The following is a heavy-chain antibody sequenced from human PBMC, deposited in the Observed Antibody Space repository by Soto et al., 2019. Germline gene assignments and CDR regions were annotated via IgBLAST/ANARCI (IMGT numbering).Heavy chain of an antibody. V-gene: IGHV4-34*01. CDR2: INHSGST. J-gene: IGHJ5*02. Sequence: SETMSLTCAVDGGYFSGYCLSWIRQPPGKGLEWIGEINHSGSTNYNPSLKSRVTISVDTSKNQFSLKLSSVTAADTAVYYCARVPGPWGQGTLVTVSS. CDR3: ARVPGP. CDR1: GGYFSGYC.